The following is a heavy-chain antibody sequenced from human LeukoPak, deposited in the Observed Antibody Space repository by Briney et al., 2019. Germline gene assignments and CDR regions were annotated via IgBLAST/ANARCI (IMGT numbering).Heavy chain of an antibody. D-gene: IGHD3-10*01. CDR3: ARYLYYYGSGSYSWFDP. Sequence: ASVKVSCKASGYTFTSYGISWVRQAPGQGLEWMGWISAYNGNTNYAQKLQGRVTMTTDTSTSTAYMELRSLRSDDTAVYYCARYLYYYGSGSYSWFDPWGQGTLVTVSS. V-gene: IGHV1-18*01. J-gene: IGHJ5*02. CDR1: GYTFTSYG. CDR2: ISAYNGNT.